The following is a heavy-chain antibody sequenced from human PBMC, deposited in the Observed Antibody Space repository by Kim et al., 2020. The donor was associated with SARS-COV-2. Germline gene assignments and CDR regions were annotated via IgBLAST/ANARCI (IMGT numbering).Heavy chain of an antibody. CDR2: IYHRGST. D-gene: IGHD1-20*01. CDR3: ASFSRYNWIPRNAFDI. CDR1: GGSISSNNW. Sequence: SETLSLTCAVSGGSISSNNWLSWVRQPPGKGLGCIGEIYHRGSTNYNPSLKSRLTISVDKSKNQFSLKLSSVTAADTAVYYCASFSRYNWIPRNAFDIWGQGTMVTVSS. V-gene: IGHV4-4*02. J-gene: IGHJ3*02.